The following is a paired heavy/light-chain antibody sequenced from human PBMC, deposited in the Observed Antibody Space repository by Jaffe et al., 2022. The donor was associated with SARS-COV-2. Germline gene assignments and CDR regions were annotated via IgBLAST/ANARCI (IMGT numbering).Heavy chain of an antibody. Sequence: QLQLQEAGSGLVRPSQTLSLTCAVSGDSITTAGYAWNWIRHPPGKGLEWIGYIHHSGSTFYNPSLESRVTMSLDRSWNQVSLRLTSVTAADTAVYYCARAEGYCAGTRCFALWFDSWGQGTLVTVSS. CDR1: GDSITTAGYA. CDR2: IHHSGST. V-gene: IGHV4-30-2*01. CDR3: ARAEGYCAGTRCFALWFDS. J-gene: IGHJ5*01. D-gene: IGHD2-2*01.
Light chain of an antibody. V-gene: IGKV3-20*01. Sequence: EIVLTQSPATLSLSPGEGATLSCRASQSVNSGYIAWYQQKPGQAPRLLFHAASNRATGVADRFSGSGSGTDFTLAISRLEPEDFAVYYCQHYESSPLTFGGGTKVEVK. CDR2: AAS. CDR3: QHYESSPLT. CDR1: QSVNSGY. J-gene: IGKJ4*01.